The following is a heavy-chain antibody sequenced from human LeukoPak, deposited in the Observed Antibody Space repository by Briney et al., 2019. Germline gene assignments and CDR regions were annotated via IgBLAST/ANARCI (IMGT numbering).Heavy chain of an antibody. CDR2: INSDESDT. V-gene: IGHV3-74*01. CDR3: TRDLVGATSDF. D-gene: IGHD1-26*01. Sequence: GGSLRLSCSASGFIFTTYWMHWFREAPGKGLVWVARINSDESDTYYADSVKGRFTISRDNSKNTVYLQMNSLRAEDTAVYYCTRDLVGATSDFWGQGTLVTVSS. CDR1: GFIFTTYW. J-gene: IGHJ4*02.